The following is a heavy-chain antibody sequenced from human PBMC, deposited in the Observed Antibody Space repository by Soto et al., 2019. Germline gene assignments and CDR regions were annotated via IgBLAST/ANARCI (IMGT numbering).Heavy chain of an antibody. CDR1: GDSVSTNTAT. D-gene: IGHD2-8*01. CDR2: TYYRSKWYN. V-gene: IGHV6-1*01. CDR3: VSLIGNSWLDS. Sequence: QVQLQQSGPGLVKPSQTLSLTCDISGDSVSTNTATWNWIRQSPSRGLEWLGRTYYRSKWYNDYAVSVKSRITISQDTSNDRVSLQLKSVTPDDTAVYYCVSLIGNSWLDSWGQGTLVTVSS. J-gene: IGHJ5*01.